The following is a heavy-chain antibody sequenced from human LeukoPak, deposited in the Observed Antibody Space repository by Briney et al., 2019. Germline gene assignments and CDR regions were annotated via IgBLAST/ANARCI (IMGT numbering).Heavy chain of an antibody. CDR2: IIPIFGTA. J-gene: IGHJ4*02. CDR3: ARAYCGGDCYNPFDY. D-gene: IGHD2-21*02. CDR1: GGTFSIYA. Sequence: SVKVSCKASGGTFSIYAISWVRQAPGQGLEWMGGIIPIFGTANYAQKFQGRVTITTDESTSTAYMELSSLRSEDTAVYYCARAYCGGDCYNPFDYWGQGTLVTVSS. V-gene: IGHV1-69*05.